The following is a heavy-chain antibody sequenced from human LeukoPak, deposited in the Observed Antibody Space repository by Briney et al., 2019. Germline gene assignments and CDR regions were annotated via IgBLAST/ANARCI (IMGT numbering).Heavy chain of an antibody. CDR3: ARGLQSGYIRGRAFNV. D-gene: IGHD5-18*01. V-gene: IGHV3-13*01. CDR1: GFTLNNFD. Sequence: PGGFLRLSCAASGFTLNNFDMHWVRQGTGKGLEWVSTIGTGDDTYYPDSVKGRFTVSRENAKNSLYLQMNSLRAEDTAVYYCARGLQSGYIRGRAFNVWGQGTTVTVSS. J-gene: IGHJ3*01. CDR2: IGTGDDT.